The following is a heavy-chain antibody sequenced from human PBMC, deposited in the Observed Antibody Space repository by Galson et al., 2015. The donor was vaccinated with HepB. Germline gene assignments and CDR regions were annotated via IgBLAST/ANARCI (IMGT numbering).Heavy chain of an antibody. J-gene: IGHJ3*02. Sequence: SLRLSCAASGFTFSSYWMSWVRQAPGKGLEWVANIKQDGSEKYYVDSVKGRFTISRDNAKNSLYLQMNSLRAEDTAVYYCAREGYLGDTATLGADAFDIWGQGTMVTVSS. CDR3: AREGYLGDTATLGADAFDI. V-gene: IGHV3-7*03. CDR1: GFTFSSYW. CDR2: IKQDGSEK. D-gene: IGHD5-18*01.